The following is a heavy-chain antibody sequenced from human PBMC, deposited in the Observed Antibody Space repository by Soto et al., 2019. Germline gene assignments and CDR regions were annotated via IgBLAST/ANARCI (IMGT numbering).Heavy chain of an antibody. CDR3: ALRGSGSYFRY. J-gene: IGHJ4*02. CDR1: GFTFSSYA. D-gene: IGHD1-26*01. V-gene: IGHV3-23*01. CDR2: ISGSGDST. Sequence: GGSLRLSCAASGFTFSSYAMNWVRQAPGKGLEWVSVISGSGDSTYYTDSVKGRFTISRDNSKTTLYLQMNSLRAEDTAVYYCALRGSGSYFRYWGQGTLVTVSS.